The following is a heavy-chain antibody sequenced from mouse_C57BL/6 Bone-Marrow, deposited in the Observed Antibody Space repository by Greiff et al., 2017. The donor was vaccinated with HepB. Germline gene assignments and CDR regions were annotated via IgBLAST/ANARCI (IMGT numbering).Heavy chain of an antibody. V-gene: IGHV5-17*01. Sequence: DVQLVESGGGLVKPGGSLKLSCAASGFTFSDYGMHWVRQAPEKGLEWVAYISSGSSTIYYADTVKGRFTISRDNAKNTLFLQMTSLRSEDTAMYYCARSGYGYDYAMDYWGQGTSVTVSS. J-gene: IGHJ4*01. CDR3: ARSGYGYDYAMDY. D-gene: IGHD2-2*01. CDR1: GFTFSDYG. CDR2: ISSGSSTI.